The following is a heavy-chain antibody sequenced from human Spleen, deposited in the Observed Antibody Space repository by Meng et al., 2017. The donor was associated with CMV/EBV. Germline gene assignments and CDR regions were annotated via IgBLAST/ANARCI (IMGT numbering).Heavy chain of an antibody. Sequence: GYAFTCYSLPWVRQAPGRGLEWMGIINPSGGTASYAQNFQGRVTMTRDTSASTVYMELSSLRSEDTAVYYCARERTYSGYDPEYFLHWGQGSLVTVSS. CDR3: ARERTYSGYDPEYFLH. CDR2: INPSGGTA. V-gene: IGHV1-46*01. D-gene: IGHD5-12*01. J-gene: IGHJ1*01. CDR1: GYAFTCYS.